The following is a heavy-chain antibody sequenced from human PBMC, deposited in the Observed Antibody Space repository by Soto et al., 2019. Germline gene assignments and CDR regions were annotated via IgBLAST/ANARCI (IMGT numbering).Heavy chain of an antibody. CDR3: ARSIAAAGTSRGNGAFDI. Sequence: ASVKVSCKASGGTFSSYAISWVLQAPGQGLEWMGGIIPIFGTANYAQKFQGRVTITADESTSTAYMELSSLRSEDTAVYYCARSIAAAGTSRGNGAFDIWGQGTMVTVSS. D-gene: IGHD6-13*01. V-gene: IGHV1-69*13. CDR2: IIPIFGTA. J-gene: IGHJ3*02. CDR1: GGTFSSYA.